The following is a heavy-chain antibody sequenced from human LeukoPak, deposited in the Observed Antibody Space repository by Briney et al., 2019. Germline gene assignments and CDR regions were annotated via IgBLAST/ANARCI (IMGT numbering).Heavy chain of an antibody. J-gene: IGHJ4*02. CDR3: ARDRQWLFDF. V-gene: IGHV3-33*01. CDR1: GFTFSSYG. Sequence: GGSLRLSCAASGFTFSSYGLHWVRQAPGKGLEGVAVIWYDGSNQYYADSVKGRFTISRDDSKNTLYLQMDSLRAEDTAVYYCARDRQWLFDFWGQGTLVTVSS. D-gene: IGHD6-19*01. CDR2: IWYDGSNQ.